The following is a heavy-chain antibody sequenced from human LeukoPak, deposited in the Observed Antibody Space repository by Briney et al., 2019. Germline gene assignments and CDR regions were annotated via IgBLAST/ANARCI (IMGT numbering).Heavy chain of an antibody. J-gene: IGHJ5*02. CDR1: GYSFTSYW. D-gene: IGHD6-19*01. CDR2: IYPGDSDT. CDR3: ARSVHYDSSGWYRSNWFDP. Sequence: GESLKISCKGSGYSFTSYWIGWVRQMPGKGLEWMGIIYPGDSDTRYSPSFQGQVTISADKSISTAYLQWSSLKASDTAMYYCARSVHYDSSGWYRSNWFDPWGQGTLVTVSS. V-gene: IGHV5-51*01.